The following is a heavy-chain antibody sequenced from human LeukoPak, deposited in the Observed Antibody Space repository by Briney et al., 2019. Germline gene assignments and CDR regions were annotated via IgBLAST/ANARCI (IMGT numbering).Heavy chain of an antibody. Sequence: GGSLRLSCSASGFTFSRFAMHWVRQAPGKGLEHVSVISRNGGSTYYADSVKGRFTISRGNSKNTPYLQMSSLKVEDTAVYYCVKDGADYGENGWFDPWGQGTLVTVSS. V-gene: IGHV3-64D*09. D-gene: IGHD4-17*01. CDR1: GFTFSRFA. J-gene: IGHJ5*02. CDR2: ISRNGGST. CDR3: VKDGADYGENGWFDP.